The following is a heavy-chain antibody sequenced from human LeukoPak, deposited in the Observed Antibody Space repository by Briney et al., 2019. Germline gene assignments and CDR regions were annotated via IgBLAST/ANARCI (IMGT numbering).Heavy chain of an antibody. Sequence: SETLSLTCTVSGGSISSSSYYWGWIRQPPGKGLEWIGSIYYSGSTYYNPSLKSRVTISVDTSKNQFSLKLSSVTAADTAVYYCARSIAGATFDYWGQGTLVTVSS. CDR3: ARSIAGATFDY. V-gene: IGHV4-39*07. J-gene: IGHJ4*02. CDR2: IYYSGST. D-gene: IGHD1-26*01. CDR1: GGSISSSSYY.